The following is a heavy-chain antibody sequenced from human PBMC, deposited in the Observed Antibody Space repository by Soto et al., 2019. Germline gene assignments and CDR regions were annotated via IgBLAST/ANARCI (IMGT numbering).Heavy chain of an antibody. CDR1: GFSFSSYA. D-gene: IGHD3-22*01. V-gene: IGHV3-23*01. Sequence: LSLSCAASGFSFSSYAMSWVRQAPGKGLDWVSAISGSGTKTHYADSVKGRFTISRDNSKNTLYLQMNSLRAEDTAVYYCAKDHPVIEVVKVFEYWGRGALVTVSS. CDR2: ISGSGTKT. CDR3: AKDHPVIEVVKVFEY. J-gene: IGHJ4*02.